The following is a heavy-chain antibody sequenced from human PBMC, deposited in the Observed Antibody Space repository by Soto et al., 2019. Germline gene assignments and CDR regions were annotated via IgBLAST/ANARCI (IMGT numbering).Heavy chain of an antibody. CDR1: GFSFSDIG. V-gene: IGHV3-73*02. CDR2: IDRKTYNYAT. D-gene: IGHD1-26*01. J-gene: IGHJ5*02. Sequence: EVRLLEAGGGLMQPGGSLKLSCATSGFSFSDIGMHWVRQASGKGLEWVGRIDRKTYNYATTYGASVKGRFTISRDDSRSMVYLQMNSLKTEDTAIYYCSKYSGGPSIRAALGQGTLVTVSS. CDR3: SKYSGGPSIRAA.